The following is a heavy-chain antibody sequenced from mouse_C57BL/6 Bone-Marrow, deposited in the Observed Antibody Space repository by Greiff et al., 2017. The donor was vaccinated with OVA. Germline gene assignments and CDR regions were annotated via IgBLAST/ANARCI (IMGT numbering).Heavy chain of an antibody. J-gene: IGHJ2*01. Sequence: VQLQQPGAELVKPGASVKVSCKASGYSFTSYWMHWVKQRPGQGLEWIGRIHPSDSDTNYNQKFKGKATLTVDKSSSTAYMLLSSLTSEDSAVDYCAIDAIYYGNDDYFDYWGQGTTLTVSS. CDR3: AIDAIYYGNDDYFDY. V-gene: IGHV1-74*01. CDR2: IHPSDSDT. CDR1: GYSFTSYW. D-gene: IGHD2-2*01.